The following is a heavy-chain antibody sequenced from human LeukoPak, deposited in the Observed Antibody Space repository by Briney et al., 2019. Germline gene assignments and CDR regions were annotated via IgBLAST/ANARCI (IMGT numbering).Heavy chain of an antibody. Sequence: SETLSLTCAVHGGSFSGYYWSWIRQPPGKGLEWIGEINHSGSTNYNPSLKSRVTISVDTSKNQFSLKLSSVTAADTAVYYCARGGYGDSIPYYFDYWGQGTLVTVSS. J-gene: IGHJ4*02. CDR1: GGSFSGYY. CDR3: ARGGYGDSIPYYFDY. V-gene: IGHV4-34*01. D-gene: IGHD4-17*01. CDR2: INHSGST.